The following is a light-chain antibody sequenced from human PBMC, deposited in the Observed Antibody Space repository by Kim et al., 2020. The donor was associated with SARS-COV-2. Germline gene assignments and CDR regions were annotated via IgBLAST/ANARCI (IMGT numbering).Light chain of an antibody. CDR1: QSISSD. V-gene: IGKV3-11*01. CDR3: QQRSSWPRT. Sequence: LSPGEIATLSCRASQSISSDVAWYQQKPGLPPRLLIYDASNGATGIPARFSGSGSGTDFTLTISSLEPEDFAVYYCQQRSSWPRTFGQGTKVDIK. J-gene: IGKJ1*01. CDR2: DAS.